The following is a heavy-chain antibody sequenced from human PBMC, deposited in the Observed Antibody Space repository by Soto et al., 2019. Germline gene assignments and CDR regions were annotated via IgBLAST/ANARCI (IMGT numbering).Heavy chain of an antibody. CDR2: ISYDGSNK. CDR3: ARGEYRTRHAFSAFDL. CDR1: GFTFSSYA. J-gene: IGHJ3*01. V-gene: IGHV3-30-3*01. D-gene: IGHD5-18*01. Sequence: QVQLVESGGGVVQPGRSLRLSCAASGFTFSSYAMHWVRQAPGKGLEWVAVISYDGSNKYYADSVKGRFTISRDNSKNTMYLQMNSLRAEDTAVYYCARGEYRTRHAFSAFDLWGQGTMVTVSS.